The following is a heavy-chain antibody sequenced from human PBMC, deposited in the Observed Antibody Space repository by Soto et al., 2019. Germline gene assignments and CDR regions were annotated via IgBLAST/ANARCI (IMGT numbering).Heavy chain of an antibody. V-gene: IGHV4-39*01. J-gene: IGHJ3*02. CDR2: MYYSGST. CDR1: GGSISSSSSY. Sequence: SETLSLTCTVSGGSISSSSSYWGWIRQTPGKGLEWIGSMYYSGSTYYIPSLKSRVIISVDMSKNQYSLKLSSVTTADTAMYYCARQWIPFGGVIGQPDAFDIWGQGTMVTVSS. D-gene: IGHD3-16*02. CDR3: ARQWIPFGGVIGQPDAFDI.